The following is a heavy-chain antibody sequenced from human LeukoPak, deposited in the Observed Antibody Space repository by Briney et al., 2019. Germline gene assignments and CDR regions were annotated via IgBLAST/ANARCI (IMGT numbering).Heavy chain of an antibody. J-gene: IGHJ4*02. CDR2: FDPEDGET. V-gene: IGHV1-24*01. CDR1: GYTLTELS. Sequence: ASVKVSCKVSGYTLTELSMHWVRQAPGKGLEWMGGFDPEDGETIYAQKFQGRVTMTEDTSTDTAYMGLSSLRSEDTAVYYCATPPNRYSSSWFGYWGQGTLVTVSS. D-gene: IGHD6-13*01. CDR3: ATPPNRYSSSWFGY.